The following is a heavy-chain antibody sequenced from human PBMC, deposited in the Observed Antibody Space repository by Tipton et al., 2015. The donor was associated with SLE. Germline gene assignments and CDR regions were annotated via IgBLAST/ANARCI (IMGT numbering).Heavy chain of an antibody. CDR2: IYGGGNT. Sequence: SLRLSCAASGFTFSHYRLAWVRQAPGKGLEWISLIYGGGNTYYPDSVKGRFTISRDVSKNMLYLQMNSLRVEDTAVYFCAGDDYASGITWGQGTLVTVSS. D-gene: IGHD3-10*01. V-gene: IGHV3-66*01. CDR3: AGDDYASGIT. CDR1: GFTFSHYR. J-gene: IGHJ5*02.